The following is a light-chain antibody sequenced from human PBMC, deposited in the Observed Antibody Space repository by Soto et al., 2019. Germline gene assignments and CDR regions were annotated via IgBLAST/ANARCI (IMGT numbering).Light chain of an antibody. CDR1: QSVSNNY. CDR3: QQYGSSGT. Sequence: ATLSCRASQSVSNNYLAWYQQKPGQAPRLLIYGASNRATGIPDRFSGSGSGTDFTLTISRLEPEDFAVYYCQQYGSSGTFGQGTKVDIK. V-gene: IGKV3-20*01. CDR2: GAS. J-gene: IGKJ1*01.